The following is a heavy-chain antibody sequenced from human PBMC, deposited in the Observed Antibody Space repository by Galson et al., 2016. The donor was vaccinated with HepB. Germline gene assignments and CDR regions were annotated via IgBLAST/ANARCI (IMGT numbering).Heavy chain of an antibody. Sequence: SLRLSCAASGFTFDDYGMNWARQVPGKGLEWVAVLMHVGGEKDYGDSVKGRFTISRDDSKNTLHLQMNSLRGDDTAVYYCARGYYNAMDVWGQGATVTVSS. CDR1: GFTFDDYG. V-gene: IGHV3-30*03. CDR2: LMHVGGEK. J-gene: IGHJ6*02. CDR3: ARGYYNAMDV.